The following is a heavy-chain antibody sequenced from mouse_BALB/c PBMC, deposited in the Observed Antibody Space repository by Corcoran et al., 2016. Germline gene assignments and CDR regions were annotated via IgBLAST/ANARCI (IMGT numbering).Heavy chain of an antibody. CDR1: GFNIKDIY. J-gene: IGHJ1*01. CDR3: AGWDWYFDV. V-gene: IGHV14-3*02. Sequence: EVQLQQSGAELVKPGASVKLSCTASGFNIKDIYMHWVKQRPEQGLEWIGRIDPANGNTKYDPKFQGKATITADTSSNTAYLQLSSLTSEGTAVYYWAGWDWYFDVWAQGPRSPSPQ. CDR2: IDPANGNT.